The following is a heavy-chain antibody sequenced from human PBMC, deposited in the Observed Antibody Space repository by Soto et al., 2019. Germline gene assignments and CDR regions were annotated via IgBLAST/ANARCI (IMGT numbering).Heavy chain of an antibody. CDR2: INAGHGTT. CDR1: GYTFIHYA. J-gene: IGHJ4*01. D-gene: IGHD6-13*01. V-gene: IGHV1-3*01. Sequence: ASVKVSCKASGYTFIHYAVHWVRQAPGQSLEWMGLINAGHGTTKYSQKFQGRVTITKDTSANTAYLDLSSLRSEDTAVYFCARGPYSSSYYGYLDYWG. CDR3: ARGPYSSSYYGYLDY.